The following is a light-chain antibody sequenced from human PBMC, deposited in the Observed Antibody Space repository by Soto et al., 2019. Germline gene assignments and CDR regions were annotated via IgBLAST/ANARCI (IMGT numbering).Light chain of an antibody. CDR2: DAS. J-gene: IGKJ1*01. CDR1: QSISSW. Sequence: DIQMTQSPSTLSASVGDRVTITCRASQSISSWLAWYQQKPGKAPKVLIYDASNLESGVPSRFSGSGSGTDFTLTISSLQHGDFATYYCQEYNSLTFGQGTKVEIK. CDR3: QEYNSLT. V-gene: IGKV1-5*01.